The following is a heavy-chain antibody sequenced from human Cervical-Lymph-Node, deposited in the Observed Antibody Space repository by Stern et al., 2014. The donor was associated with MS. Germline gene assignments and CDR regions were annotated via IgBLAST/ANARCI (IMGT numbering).Heavy chain of an antibody. D-gene: IGHD2-2*02. J-gene: IGHJ6*02. V-gene: IGHV3-33*01. CDR2: IWYDGSQK. CDR3: ARKIPDYYYYARVV. Sequence: VQLVESGGGVVQPGGSQRLSCTASGFTFEDYAMEWVRQVPGKGLEWVAMIWYDGSQKYYGDSVRGRFSVSRDNSRNTLYLQMKSLSLEDTAVYYCARKIPDYYYYARVVWGPGPPVSVSS. CDR1: GFTFEDYA.